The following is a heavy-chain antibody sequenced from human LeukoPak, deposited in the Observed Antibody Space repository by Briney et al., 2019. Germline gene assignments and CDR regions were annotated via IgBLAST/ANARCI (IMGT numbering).Heavy chain of an antibody. CDR1: EFPFSSYV. J-gene: IGHJ4*02. CDR2: ISHDGSSR. D-gene: IGHD4-11*01. V-gene: IGHV3-74*01. CDR3: ARDRDYIFFDY. Sequence: GGSLRLSCAASEFPFSSYVMPWVRQVPGKGLVWVSRISHDGSSRTYADSVKGRFTISRDNAENTLYLQMNSLRAEDTAVYFCARDRDYIFFDYWGQGALVTASS.